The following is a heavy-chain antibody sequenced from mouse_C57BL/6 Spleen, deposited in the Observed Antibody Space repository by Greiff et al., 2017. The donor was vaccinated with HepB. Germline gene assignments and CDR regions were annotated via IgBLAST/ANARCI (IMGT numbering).Heavy chain of an antibody. Sequence: EVKLMESGGGLVQPGGSLSLSCAASGFTFTDYYMSWVRQPPGKALEWLGFIRNKANGYTREYSASVKGRFTISRDNSQSILYLQMNALRAEDSATYYCASSRGLPAWFAYWGQGTLVTVSA. CDR2: IRNKANGYTR. CDR1: GFTFTDYY. D-gene: IGHD2-2*01. J-gene: IGHJ3*01. V-gene: IGHV7-3*01. CDR3: ASSRGLPAWFAY.